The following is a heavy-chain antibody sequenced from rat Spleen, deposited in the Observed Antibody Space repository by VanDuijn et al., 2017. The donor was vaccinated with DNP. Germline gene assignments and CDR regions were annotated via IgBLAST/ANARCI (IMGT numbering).Heavy chain of an antibody. CDR1: GFSLTSYN. Sequence: QVQLKESGPGLVQPSQTLSLTCTVAGFSLTSYNVHWVRQPPGKGLEWMGVIWTGGSTAYNSVLKSRLTINRDTSKSQLFLKMNSLQTEDTATYYCARDLRRVDYWGQGVMVTVSS. J-gene: IGHJ2*01. V-gene: IGHV2-30*01. D-gene: IGHD1-11*01. CDR2: IWTGGST. CDR3: ARDLRRVDY.